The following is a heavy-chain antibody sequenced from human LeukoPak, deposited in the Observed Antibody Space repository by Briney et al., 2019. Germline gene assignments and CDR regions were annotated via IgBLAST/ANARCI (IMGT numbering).Heavy chain of an antibody. D-gene: IGHD2-8*01. J-gene: IGHJ4*02. CDR2: ISGSGGST. Sequence: GGSLRLSCAASGFTFSSDAMSWVRQAPGKGLEWVSAISGSGGSTYYADSAKGRFTISRDNSKNTLYLQMNSLRAEDTATYYCARAFYCSNGVCSSLGDHWGQGTLVTVSS. CDR1: GFTFSSDA. CDR3: ARAFYCSNGVCSSLGDH. V-gene: IGHV3-23*01.